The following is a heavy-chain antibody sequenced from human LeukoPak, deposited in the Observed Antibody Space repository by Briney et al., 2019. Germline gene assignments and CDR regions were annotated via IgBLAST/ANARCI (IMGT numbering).Heavy chain of an antibody. CDR3: ARKVSSSWTNDY. CDR1: GGSISSSGYY. CDR2: IYYSGST. J-gene: IGHJ4*02. D-gene: IGHD6-13*01. Sequence: SETLSLTCTVSGGSISSSGYYWGWIRQPPGKGLEWIGSIYYSGSTNYSPSLKSRVTISVDTPKNQFSLKLSSVTAADTAVYYCARKVSSSWTNDYWGQGTLVTVSS. V-gene: IGHV4-39*07.